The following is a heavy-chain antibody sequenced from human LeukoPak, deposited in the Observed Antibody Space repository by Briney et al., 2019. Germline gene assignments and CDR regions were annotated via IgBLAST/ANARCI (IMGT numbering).Heavy chain of an antibody. V-gene: IGHV3-64D*06. Sequence: EGSLRLSCSASGFTFSSYAMHWVRQAPGKGLEYVSAISSNGGSTYYADSVKGRFTISRDNSKNTLYLQMSSLRAEDTAVYYCVKGAMVRPPPFDYWGQGTLVTVSS. J-gene: IGHJ4*02. CDR2: ISSNGGST. D-gene: IGHD3-10*01. CDR1: GFTFSSYA. CDR3: VKGAMVRPPPFDY.